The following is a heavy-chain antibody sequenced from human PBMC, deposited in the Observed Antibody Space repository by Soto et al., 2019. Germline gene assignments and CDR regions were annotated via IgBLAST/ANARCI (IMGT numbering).Heavy chain of an antibody. CDR2: IYYSGST. CDR3: ARVMPRTLFDY. Sequence: LSLTCTVSGGSISSGDYYWSWIRQPPGKGLEWIGYIYYSGSTYYNPSLKSRVTISVDTSKNQFSLKLSSVTAADTAVYYCARVMPRTLFDYWGQGTLVTVSS. CDR1: GGSISSGDYY. V-gene: IGHV4-30-4*01. D-gene: IGHD2-2*01. J-gene: IGHJ4*02.